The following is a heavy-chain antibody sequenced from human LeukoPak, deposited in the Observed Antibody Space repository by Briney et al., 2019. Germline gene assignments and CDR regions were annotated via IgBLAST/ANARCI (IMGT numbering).Heavy chain of an antibody. J-gene: IGHJ4*02. Sequence: SETLSLTCAVYGGSFSVYYWSWIRHPPGKGLGWMGEINLSGTTNNNPSLKSRVTISVDTSKNQFSLKLSSVTAADTAVYYFASPGSIAAAIFDYWGQGTLVTVSS. D-gene: IGHD6-13*01. CDR3: ASPGSIAAAIFDY. CDR1: GGSFSVYY. CDR2: INLSGTT. V-gene: IGHV4-34*01.